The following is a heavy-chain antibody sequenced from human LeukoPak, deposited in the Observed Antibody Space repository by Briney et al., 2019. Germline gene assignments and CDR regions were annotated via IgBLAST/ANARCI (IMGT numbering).Heavy chain of an antibody. CDR1: GFTFNNYG. Sequence: GKSLRLSCAASGFTFNNYGMHWVRQAPGKGLEWVAVISYDGRNKHYPDSVKGRFTISRDISTDTLWLQMDSLRTEDTTVYYCAKGPLRGTAAAIDYWGQGTLVTVSS. J-gene: IGHJ4*02. CDR2: ISYDGRNK. V-gene: IGHV3-30*18. CDR3: AKGPLRGTAAAIDY. D-gene: IGHD2-2*01.